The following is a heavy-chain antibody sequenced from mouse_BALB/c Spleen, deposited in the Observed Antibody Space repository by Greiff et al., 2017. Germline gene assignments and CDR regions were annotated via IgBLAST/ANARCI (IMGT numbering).Heavy chain of an antibody. CDR1: GYSFTGYY. D-gene: IGHD2-14*01. CDR3: AREENYRYDGKDY. V-gene: IGHV1-26*01. J-gene: IGHJ2*01. CDR2: INPYNGAT. Sequence: EVQLHQSGPELVKPGASVKISCKASGYSFTGYYMHWVKQSHVKSLEWIGRINPYNGATSYNQNFKDKASLTVDKSSSTAYMELHSLTSEDSAVYYCAREENYRYDGKDYWGQGTTLTVSS.